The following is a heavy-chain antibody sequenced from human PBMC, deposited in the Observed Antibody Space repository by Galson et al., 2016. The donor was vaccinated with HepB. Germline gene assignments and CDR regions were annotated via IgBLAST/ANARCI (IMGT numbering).Heavy chain of an antibody. CDR2: FDPEDGET. Sequence: SVKVSCKVSGYTLTELSMHWVRQAPGKGLEWMGSFDPEDGETIYAQKFQGRVTVTEDTATDTVHMELSSLKSEDTAVYYCATARYTGSWNFYYYGLDVWGQGTTVTVSS. CDR1: GYTLTELS. CDR3: ATARYTGSWNFYYYGLDV. J-gene: IGHJ6*02. D-gene: IGHD6-13*01. V-gene: IGHV1-24*01.